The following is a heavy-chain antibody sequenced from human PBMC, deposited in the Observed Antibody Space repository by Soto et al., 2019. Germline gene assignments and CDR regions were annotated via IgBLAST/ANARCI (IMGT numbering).Heavy chain of an antibody. CDR2: VNPDTGGT. Sequence: GASVKVSCKASGYTFNGYYMHWLRQAPGQGLEWMGWVNPDTGGTDYAHKFQGRVTMTRDTSISTAYMELSRLRSDDTVVYYCARERGNYDVLTGALRWFDPWGQGTLVTVSS. CDR3: ARERGNYDVLTGALRWFDP. D-gene: IGHD3-9*01. V-gene: IGHV1-2*02. CDR1: GYTFNGYY. J-gene: IGHJ5*02.